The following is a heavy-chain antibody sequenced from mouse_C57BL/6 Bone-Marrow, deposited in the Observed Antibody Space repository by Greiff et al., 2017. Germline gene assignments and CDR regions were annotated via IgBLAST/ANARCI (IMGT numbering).Heavy chain of an antibody. CDR1: GFNIKDDY. Sequence: EVQLVESGAELVRPGASVKLSCTASGFNIKDDYMPWVKQRPEQGLEWIGWIDPENGDTEYATKFQGKATISADTSSNQAYLQLSSLSSEDTAVYYCTTVVHYWGQGTTLTVSA. CDR2: IDPENGDT. J-gene: IGHJ2*01. CDR3: TTVVHY. D-gene: IGHD1-1*01. V-gene: IGHV14-4*01.